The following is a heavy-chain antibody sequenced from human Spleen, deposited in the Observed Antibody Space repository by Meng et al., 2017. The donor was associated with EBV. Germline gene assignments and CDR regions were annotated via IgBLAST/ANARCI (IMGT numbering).Heavy chain of an antibody. J-gene: IGHJ4*02. CDR1: GYTFTVYY. V-gene: IGHV1-2*06. D-gene: IGHD4-11*01. CDR3: ATLDYGNYEFDY. Sequence: QVQLVQPGAEVKNPGASVKVACKASGYTFTVYYIHWVRQAPGQGLEWMGRINPNSGVTDYAQKFQGRVTMTRDTSISTAYLDLSRLRSDDTAVYYCATLDYGNYEFDYWGQGTLVTVSS. CDR2: INPNSGVT.